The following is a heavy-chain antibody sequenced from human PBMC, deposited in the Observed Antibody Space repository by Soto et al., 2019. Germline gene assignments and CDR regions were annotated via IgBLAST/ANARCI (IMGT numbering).Heavy chain of an antibody. Sequence: PSETLSLTCAVSGGSINNNFWSWVRQPPGKGLEWIGEIYQTGSINYNPPLRSRVTISVDKSKNQLSLKVDSVTAADTAFYYCVRGNDNYDFWNNWSLDPWGQGTLVTVSS. V-gene: IGHV4-4*02. CDR1: GGSINNNFW. CDR3: VRGNDNYDFWNNWSLDP. J-gene: IGHJ5*02. CDR2: IYQTGSI. D-gene: IGHD3-3*01.